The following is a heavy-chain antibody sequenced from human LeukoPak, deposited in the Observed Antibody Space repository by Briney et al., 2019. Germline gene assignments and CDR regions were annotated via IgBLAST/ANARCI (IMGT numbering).Heavy chain of an antibody. Sequence: GGSLRLSCEAPGFTFGSYVMNWVRQAPGKGLEWVSGISGSGASTYYADSVKGRFTISRDNSKNTLNLQMNSLRAEDTAVYYCAKDPSTGGMDVWGQGTTVTVSS. D-gene: IGHD4-17*01. CDR1: GFTFGSYV. CDR3: AKDPSTGGMDV. J-gene: IGHJ6*02. CDR2: ISGSGAST. V-gene: IGHV3-23*01.